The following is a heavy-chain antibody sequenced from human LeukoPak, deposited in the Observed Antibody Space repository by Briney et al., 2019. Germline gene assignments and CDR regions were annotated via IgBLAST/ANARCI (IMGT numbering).Heavy chain of an antibody. V-gene: IGHV3-23*01. CDR3: ARVPAAWWLDP. CDR1: GFTFSSYA. J-gene: IGHJ5*02. CDR2: ISGNGGST. Sequence: GGSLRLSCAASGFTFSSYAMSWVRQAPGKGLESVSTISGNGGSTYYADSVEGRFTISRDNSKNTLYLQMTSLRAEDTALYYCARVPAAWWLDPWGQGTLVTVSS. D-gene: IGHD2-2*01.